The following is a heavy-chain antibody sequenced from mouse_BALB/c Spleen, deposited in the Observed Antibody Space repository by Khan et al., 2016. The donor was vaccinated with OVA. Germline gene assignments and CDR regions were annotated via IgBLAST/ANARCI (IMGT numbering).Heavy chain of an antibody. CDR2: IAPANGNT. V-gene: IGHV14-3*02. J-gene: IGHJ1*01. D-gene: IGHD6-1*01. CDR3: VHPSYAPRNFAV. Sequence: EVQLQQSGAELVKPGASVKLSCTASGFNIKDTYVHWVKERPEQGLEWIGRIAPANGNTDYDPKFQGKATITADTSSNTSYLQLSSLTSEDSAVYYCVHPSYAPRNFAVWGAGTTVTVSS. CDR1: GFNIKDTY.